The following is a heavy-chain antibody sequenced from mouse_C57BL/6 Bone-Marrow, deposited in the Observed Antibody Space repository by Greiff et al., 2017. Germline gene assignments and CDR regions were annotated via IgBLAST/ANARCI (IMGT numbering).Heavy chain of an antibody. CDR1: GFTFSSYG. CDR2: ISSGGSYT. Sequence: EVMLVESGGDLVKPGGSLKLSCAASGFTFSSYGMSWVRQTPDKRLEWVATISSGGSYTYYPDSVKGRFTISRDNAKNTLYLQMSSLKSEDTAMYYCARPYYYGSSFAYWGQGTLVTVSA. J-gene: IGHJ3*01. D-gene: IGHD1-1*01. CDR3: ARPYYYGSSFAY. V-gene: IGHV5-6*01.